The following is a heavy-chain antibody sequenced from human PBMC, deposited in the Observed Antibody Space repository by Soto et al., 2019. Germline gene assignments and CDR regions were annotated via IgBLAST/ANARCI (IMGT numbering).Heavy chain of an antibody. CDR2: ISGSGGST. D-gene: IGHD1-26*01. J-gene: IGHJ4*02. Sequence: EVQLLESGGGLVQPGGSLRLSCAASGFTFSSYAMSWVRQAPGKGLEWVSAISGSGGSTYYADSVKGRFTISRDNSKNTLYLQMNSVRAEDTAVYYCAKASFEVGATKTKYYFDYWGQGTLVTVSS. V-gene: IGHV3-23*01. CDR1: GFTFSSYA. CDR3: AKASFEVGATKTKYYFDY.